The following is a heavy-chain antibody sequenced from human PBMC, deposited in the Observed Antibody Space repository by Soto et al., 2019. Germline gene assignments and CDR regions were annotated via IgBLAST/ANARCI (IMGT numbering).Heavy chain of an antibody. CDR2: TYYRSKWYN. CDR1: GYSVSSNSAA. V-gene: IGHV6-1*01. Sequence: SQTLSLTCVISGYSVSSNSAAWNWIRQSPSRGLEWLGRTYYRSKWYNDYAVSVKSRITINPDTSKNQFSLQLNSVTPEDTAVYYCARDAVDYYDSSGYSPYFDYWGQGTLVTVSS. J-gene: IGHJ4*02. CDR3: ARDAVDYYDSSGYSPYFDY. D-gene: IGHD3-22*01.